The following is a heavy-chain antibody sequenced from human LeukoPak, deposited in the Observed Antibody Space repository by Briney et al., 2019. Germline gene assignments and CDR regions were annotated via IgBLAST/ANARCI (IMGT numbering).Heavy chain of an antibody. CDR3: ARAEKAVTGTLDS. V-gene: IGHV4-59*12. Sequence: SETLSLTCTVSGDSISNYYWSWIRQSPGKELEWIGYMYNRGSTIYNPSLKSRVTISTDASKNQFSLRLTSVTAADTAVYYCARAEKAVTGTLDSWGQGTLITVSS. D-gene: IGHD6-19*01. CDR1: GDSISNYY. J-gene: IGHJ4*02. CDR2: MYNRGST.